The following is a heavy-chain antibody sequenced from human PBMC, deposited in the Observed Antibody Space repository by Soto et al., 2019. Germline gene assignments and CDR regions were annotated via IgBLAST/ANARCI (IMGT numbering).Heavy chain of an antibody. J-gene: IGHJ5*02. CDR1: GGSFSGYY. D-gene: IGHD3-10*01. CDR2: INHSGST. CDR3: ARAGLGLYGSGSGGTEAP. V-gene: IGHV4-34*01. Sequence: SETLSLTCAVYGGSFSGYYWSWIRQPPGKGLEWIGEINHSGSTNYNPSLKSRVTISVDTSKNQFSLKLSSVTAADTAVYYCARAGLGLYGSGSGGTEAPWGQGTLVTVSS.